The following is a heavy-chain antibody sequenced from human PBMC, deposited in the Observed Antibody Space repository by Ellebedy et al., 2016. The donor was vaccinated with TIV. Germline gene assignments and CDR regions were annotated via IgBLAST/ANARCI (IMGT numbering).Heavy chain of an antibody. D-gene: IGHD6-19*01. J-gene: IGHJ4*02. Sequence: SETLSLTXVISGDSVSNNTAAWNWIRQSPSRGLEWLGRTYYRSRWYNDYAVSVRSRIIINPDTSKNQFSLQLNSVTPEDTAVYYCARGSGGSGWLYYFDYWGQGTLVTVSS. CDR1: GDSVSNNTAA. CDR3: ARGSGGSGWLYYFDY. CDR2: TYYRSRWYN. V-gene: IGHV6-1*01.